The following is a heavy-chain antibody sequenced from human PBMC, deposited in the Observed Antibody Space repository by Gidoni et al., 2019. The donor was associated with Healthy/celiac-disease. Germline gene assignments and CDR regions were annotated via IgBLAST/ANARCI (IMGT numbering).Heavy chain of an antibody. CDR2: TNPNSGGT. D-gene: IGHD6-19*01. J-gene: IGHJ4*02. CDR1: GYTFTGYY. V-gene: IGHV1-2*06. CDR3: ARGFSSGWYGDVDY. Sequence: QVQLVQSGAEVKKPGASVKVSCKASGYTFTGYYMHWARQAPGQGLEWMGRTNPNSGGTNYAQKFQGRVTMTRDTSISTAYMELSRLRSDDTAVYYCARGFSSGWYGDVDYWGQGTLVTVSS.